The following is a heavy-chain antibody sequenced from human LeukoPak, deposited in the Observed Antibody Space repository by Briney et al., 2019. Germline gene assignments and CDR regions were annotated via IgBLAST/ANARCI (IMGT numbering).Heavy chain of an antibody. J-gene: IGHJ4*02. Sequence: APVKVSCKASGYTFTGYYMHWVRQAPGQGLEWMGRINPNSGGTNYAQKFQGRVTMTRDTSISTAYMELSRLRSDDTAVYYCARSRLPYYYDSSGYYWDYWGQGTLVTVSS. V-gene: IGHV1-2*06. CDR2: INPNSGGT. CDR3: ARSRLPYYYDSSGYYWDY. D-gene: IGHD3-22*01. CDR1: GYTFTGYY.